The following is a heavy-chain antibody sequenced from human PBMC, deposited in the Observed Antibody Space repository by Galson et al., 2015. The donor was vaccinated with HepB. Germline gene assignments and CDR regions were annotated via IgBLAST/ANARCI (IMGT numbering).Heavy chain of an antibody. CDR3: ARSGSSWFPYMDV. CDR2: INSDGSST. D-gene: IGHD6-13*01. J-gene: IGHJ6*03. V-gene: IGHV3-74*01. CDR1: GFIFSSYW. Sequence: SLRLSCAASGFIFSSYWMHWVRQAPGKGLVWVSRINSDGSSTSYAYSVKGRLTISRDNAKNTLYLQMNSLRAGDTAVYYCARSGSSWFPYMDVWGKGTTVTVSS.